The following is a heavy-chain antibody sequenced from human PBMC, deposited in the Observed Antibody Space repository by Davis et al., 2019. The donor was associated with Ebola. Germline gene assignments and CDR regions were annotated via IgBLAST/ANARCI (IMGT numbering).Heavy chain of an antibody. J-gene: IGHJ4*02. CDR2: ASNSGRT. D-gene: IGHD6-13*01. CDR1: GGSISSYNYY. CDR3: SSSSWASDF. V-gene: IGHV4-39*01. Sequence: PGGSLRLSCTVSGGSISSYNYYWGWFRQPPGKGLEWIGSASNSGRTYYNGSLKSRVTISVDTSKNQFSLKLSSVTAADTAVYYCSSSSWASDFWGQGTLVTVSS.